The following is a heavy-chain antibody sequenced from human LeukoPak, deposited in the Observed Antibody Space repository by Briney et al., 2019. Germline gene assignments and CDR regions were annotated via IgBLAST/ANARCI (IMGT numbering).Heavy chain of an antibody. J-gene: IGHJ2*01. CDR3: ARRQHVNWGFDL. CDR2: FYRTTGQ. Sequence: GGSLRLSCAASEFTVSSYHLSWVRKAPGEGLEWLSVFYRTTGQFYADSVKGRFIISRHDSNNTLSLQMNSLRPEDTAVYYCARRQHVNWGFDLWGRGTLVTVSS. CDR1: EFTVSSYH. V-gene: IGHV3-53*04. D-gene: IGHD6-6*01.